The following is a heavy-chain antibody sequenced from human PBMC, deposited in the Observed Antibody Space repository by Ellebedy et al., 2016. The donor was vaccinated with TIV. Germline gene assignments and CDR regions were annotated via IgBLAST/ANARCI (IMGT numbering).Heavy chain of an antibody. CDR1: GFTFSNYW. Sequence: GGSLRLSCAASGFTFSNYWMHWVRQAPGKGLVWVARLNSDESSMDYADSVKGRFTISRDNGRNTLFLQMNGLRAEDTAVYYCAREYSSGWPYFDYWGQGTPVIVSS. CDR2: LNSDESSM. CDR3: AREYSSGWPYFDY. V-gene: IGHV3-74*01. D-gene: IGHD6-19*01. J-gene: IGHJ4*02.